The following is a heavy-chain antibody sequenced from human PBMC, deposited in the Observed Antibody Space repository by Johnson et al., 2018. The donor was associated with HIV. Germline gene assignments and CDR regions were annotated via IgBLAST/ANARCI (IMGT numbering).Heavy chain of an antibody. J-gene: IGHJ3*02. CDR1: GFTFSSYD. CDR3: ARDRRYYDSSGYYHDAFDI. D-gene: IGHD3-22*01. V-gene: IGHV3-13*01. Sequence: VQLVESGGGLVQPGGSLRLSCAASGFTFSSYDMHWVRQATGKGLEWVSAIGTAGDTYYPGSVKGRFPSSNENAKNTLYLQMKSLSAEDPAVYFCARDRRYYDSSGYYHDAFDIWGQGTMVTVSS. CDR2: IGTAGDT.